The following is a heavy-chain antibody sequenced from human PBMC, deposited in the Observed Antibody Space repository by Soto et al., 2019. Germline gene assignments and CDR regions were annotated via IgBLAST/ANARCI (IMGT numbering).Heavy chain of an antibody. D-gene: IGHD2-2*01. CDR2: IDAGNGNT. Sequence: ASVKVSCKASGYTFTSYAMHWVRQAPGQRLEWMGWIDAGNGNTKYSQKFQGRVTITRDTSASTAYMELSSLRSEDTAVYYCARATWVLWNIVVVPAADNWFDPWGQGTLVTVSS. V-gene: IGHV1-3*01. CDR3: ARATWVLWNIVVVPAADNWFDP. CDR1: GYTFTSYA. J-gene: IGHJ5*02.